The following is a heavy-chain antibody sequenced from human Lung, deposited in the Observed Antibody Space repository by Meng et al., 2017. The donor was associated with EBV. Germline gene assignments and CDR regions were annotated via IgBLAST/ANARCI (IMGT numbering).Heavy chain of an antibody. J-gene: IGHJ4*02. D-gene: IGHD2-21*01. Sequence: VQQQASGPGRVQPSQTLSLNCTVSGGSIGSGDYHWSWIRQPPGKGLEWIGYIYNSGSTYYNPSLKSRVTISVDTSKNQFSLKLRFVTAADTAVYYCAREGRSHQVGVSVYWGQGNLVTVSS. CDR3: AREGRSHQVGVSVY. CDR2: IYNSGST. V-gene: IGHV4-30-4*01. CDR1: GGSIGSGDYH.